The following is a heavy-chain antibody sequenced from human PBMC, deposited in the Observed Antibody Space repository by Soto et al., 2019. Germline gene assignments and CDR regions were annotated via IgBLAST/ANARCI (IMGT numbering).Heavy chain of an antibody. CDR3: AGQEITMPRPFNWFDP. D-gene: IGHD3-10*01. V-gene: IGHV4-39*01. CDR2: SYYSGST. CDR1: GGSISSSSYY. Sequence: QLQLQESGPGLVKPSETLSLTCTVSGGSISSSSYYWGWIRQPPGKGLEWIGSSYYSGSTYYNPSLKSGVTILVDTSKHQFSLKLSSVTAADTAVYYCAGQEITMPRPFNWFDPWGQGTLVTVSS. J-gene: IGHJ5*02.